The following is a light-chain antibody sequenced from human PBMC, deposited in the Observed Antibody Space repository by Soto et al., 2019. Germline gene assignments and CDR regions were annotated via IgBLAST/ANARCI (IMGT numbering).Light chain of an antibody. CDR1: SSNIGAGYA. CDR2: TNT. CDR3: QSHDDSLTGHV. Sequence: QSVLTQPPSVSGAPGQRMTISCPGSSSNIGAGYAVHWYQHLPGAAPKLLISTNTNRPSGVPDRFSASKSGTSASLAITGLQAEDEAYYYCQSHDDSLTGHVFGTGTKLTVL. J-gene: IGLJ1*01. V-gene: IGLV1-40*01.